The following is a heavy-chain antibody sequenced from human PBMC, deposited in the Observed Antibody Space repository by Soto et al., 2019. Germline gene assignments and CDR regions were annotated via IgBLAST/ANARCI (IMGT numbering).Heavy chain of an antibody. Sequence: GGSLRLSCAASGFIFSNYAVSWVRQAPGRGLEWVSAISGSGATTYYPDSVKGRFTISRDNSKNTLYLQMNNLRADDTAVYYCTKGGIPRRYNIPKVDFDYWGQGSLVTVSS. V-gene: IGHV3-23*01. D-gene: IGHD1-1*01. CDR1: GFIFSNYA. CDR3: TKGGIPRRYNIPKVDFDY. CDR2: ISGSGATT. J-gene: IGHJ4*02.